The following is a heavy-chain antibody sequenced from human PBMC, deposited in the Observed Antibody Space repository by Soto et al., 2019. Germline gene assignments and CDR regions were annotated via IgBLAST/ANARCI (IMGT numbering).Heavy chain of an antibody. CDR1: GFTFSSYA. D-gene: IGHD2-15*01. CDR2: ISGSGGST. J-gene: IGHJ4*02. V-gene: IGHV3-23*01. CDR3: AKDRVVVVVAATRPRYYFDY. Sequence: GGSLRLSCAASGFTFSSYAMSWVRQAPGKGLEWVSAISGSGGSTYYADSVKGRFTISRDNSKNTLYLQMNSLRAEDTAVYYCAKDRVVVVVAATRPRYYFDYWGQGTLVTVSS.